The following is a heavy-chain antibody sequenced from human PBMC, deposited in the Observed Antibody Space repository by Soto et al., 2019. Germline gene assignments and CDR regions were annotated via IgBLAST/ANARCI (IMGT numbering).Heavy chain of an antibody. J-gene: IGHJ4*02. CDR2: ISSSSSYI. CDR3: ASFASGWYSLVLHRVDY. Sequence: GGSLRLSCAASGFTFSSYSMNWVRQAPGKGLEWVSSISSSSSYIYYADSVKGRFTISRDNAKNSLYLQMNSLRAEDTAVYYCASFASGWYSLVLHRVDYWGQGTLVTVSS. CDR1: GFTFSSYS. V-gene: IGHV3-21*01. D-gene: IGHD6-19*01.